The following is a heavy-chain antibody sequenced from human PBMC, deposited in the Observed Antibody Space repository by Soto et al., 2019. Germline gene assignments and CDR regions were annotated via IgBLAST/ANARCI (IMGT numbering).Heavy chain of an antibody. CDR3: ARFSANHYYYYVMAV. V-gene: IGHV4-59*01. CDR1: DGTSGDYG. D-gene: IGHD5-18*01. Sequence: SVTLSVRNRVVDGTSGDYGCRWIRQPTGKGLEWIGYIYYSGSTNYNPSLKSRVTISVDTSKNQFSLKLSSVTAADTAVYYCARFSANHYYYYVMAVWGQGTTVTVS. CDR2: IYYSGST. J-gene: IGHJ6*02.